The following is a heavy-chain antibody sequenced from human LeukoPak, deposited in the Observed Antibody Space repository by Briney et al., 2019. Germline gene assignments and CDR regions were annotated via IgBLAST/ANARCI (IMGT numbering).Heavy chain of an antibody. Sequence: TGGSLRLSSAASGFTFSNYVMHWVRQAPGKGLEWVAFIRYDGSDESYADSVKGRFTISRDTSKNTLYLQMNSLRTEDTAVYYCTANWNGDYWGQGTLVSVSS. CDR2: IRYDGSDE. J-gene: IGHJ4*02. V-gene: IGHV3-30*02. D-gene: IGHD1-1*01. CDR3: TANWNGDY. CDR1: GFTFSNYV.